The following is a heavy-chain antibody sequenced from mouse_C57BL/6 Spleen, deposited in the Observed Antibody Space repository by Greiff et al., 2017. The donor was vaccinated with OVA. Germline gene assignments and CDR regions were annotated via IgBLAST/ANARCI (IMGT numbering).Heavy chain of an antibody. CDR2: IDPSDSYT. CDR3: ARIYYGSSYVFDY. D-gene: IGHD1-1*01. J-gene: IGHJ2*01. V-gene: IGHV1-59*01. CDR1: GYTFTSYW. Sequence: QVQLQQPGAELVRPGTSVKLSCKASGYTFTSYWMHWVKQRPGQGLEWIGVIDPSDSYTNYNQKFKGKATLTVDTSSSTAYMQLSSLTSEDSAVYYCARIYYGSSYVFDYWGQGTTLTVSS.